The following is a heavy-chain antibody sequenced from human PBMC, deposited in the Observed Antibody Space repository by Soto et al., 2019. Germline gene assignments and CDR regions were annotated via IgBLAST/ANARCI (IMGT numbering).Heavy chain of an antibody. D-gene: IGHD6-19*01. Sequence: QVQLVQSGAEVKKPGSSVKVSCKASGGTFSSYAISWVRQAPGQGLEWMGGIIPIFGTANYAQKFQGRVTITADESTSTAYMELSRLRAEATAVYYCARLPVADLYRDYWGQGTLVTVSS. CDR1: GGTFSSYA. J-gene: IGHJ4*02. CDR2: IIPIFGTA. V-gene: IGHV1-69*12. CDR3: ARLPVADLYRDY.